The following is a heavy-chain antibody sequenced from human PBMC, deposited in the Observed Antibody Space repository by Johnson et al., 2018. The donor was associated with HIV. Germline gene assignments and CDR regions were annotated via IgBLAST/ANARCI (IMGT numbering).Heavy chain of an antibody. CDR1: GFTFDDYG. CDR2: INWNGGRT. V-gene: IGHV3-20*04. J-gene: IGHJ3*02. CDR3: AKPDAPNYSSTGGSAFDI. Sequence: AQLVESGGGVVQPGRSLRLSCAASGFTFDDYGMSWVRQPPGKGLEWVSGINWNGGRTGYADSVKGRFTISRDNAKNPLYLQMNSLRAEDTAVFYCAKPDAPNYSSTGGSAFDIWGQGTMVTVSS. D-gene: IGHD6-13*01.